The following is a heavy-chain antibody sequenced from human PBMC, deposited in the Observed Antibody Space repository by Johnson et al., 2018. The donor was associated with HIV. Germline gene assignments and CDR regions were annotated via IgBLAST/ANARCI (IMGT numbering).Heavy chain of an antibody. D-gene: IGHD3-10*01. CDR1: GFTFSSYG. CDR3: AKEQCFGELFSAFDI. Sequence: QVQLVESGGGVVQPGRSLRLSCAASGFTFSSYGMHWVRQAPGKGLEWVAVISYDGSNKYYADSVKGRFTISRDNSKNTLYLQMNSLRAEDTAVYYCAKEQCFGELFSAFDIWGQGTMVTVSS. J-gene: IGHJ3*02. V-gene: IGHV3-30*18. CDR2: ISYDGSNK.